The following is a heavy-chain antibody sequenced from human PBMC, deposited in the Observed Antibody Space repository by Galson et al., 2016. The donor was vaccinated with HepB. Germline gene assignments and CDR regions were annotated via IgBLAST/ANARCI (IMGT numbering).Heavy chain of an antibody. V-gene: IGHV3-53*01. CDR2: IYSAGAT. Sequence: SLRLSCAASGFTVSDNYMTWVRQAPGKGLEWVSLIYSAGATYYADSVKGRFTISRDNSKNTLFLQMNSLRAEDTAVYYCAGGQRYSYLYGMDVWGQGTLVTVSS. D-gene: IGHD5-18*01. CDR1: GFTVSDNY. CDR3: AGGQRYSYLYGMDV. J-gene: IGHJ6*02.